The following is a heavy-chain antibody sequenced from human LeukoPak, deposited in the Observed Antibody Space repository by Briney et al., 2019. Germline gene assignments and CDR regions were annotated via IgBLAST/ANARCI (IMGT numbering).Heavy chain of an antibody. D-gene: IGHD2-15*01. V-gene: IGHV1-18*01. CDR1: GYTFTSYS. CDR3: ARASYCSGGSCDSDY. CDR2: ISAHNGNT. J-gene: IGHJ4*02. Sequence: AAVKLSCKASGYTFTSYSISWVRQAPGQGLEWMGWISAHNGNTIDAQKVEGRVTMTTDTSTSTAYMELRSLKSDDTAVYYCARASYCSGGSCDSDYWGQGTLVIV.